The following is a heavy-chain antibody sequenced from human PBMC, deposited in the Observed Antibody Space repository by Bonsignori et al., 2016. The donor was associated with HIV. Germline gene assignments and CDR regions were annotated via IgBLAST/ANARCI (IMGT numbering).Heavy chain of an antibody. D-gene: IGHD1-26*01. CDR2: TSGSGGST. Sequence: VRQAPGKGLEWVSATSGSGGSTYYADSVKGRFTISRDNSKNTLYVQMNSLRAEDTAVYYCAKDGGSRYFDWWGQGTLVTVSS. J-gene: IGHJ4*02. CDR3: AKDGGSRYFDW. V-gene: IGHV3-23*01.